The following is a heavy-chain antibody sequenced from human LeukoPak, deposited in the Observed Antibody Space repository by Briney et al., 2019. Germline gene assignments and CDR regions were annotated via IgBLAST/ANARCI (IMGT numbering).Heavy chain of an antibody. Sequence: ASVKVSCKASGYTFTGYYMHWVRQAPGQGLGWMGWINPNSGGTNYAQKFQGRVAMTRDTSISTAYMELSRLRSDDTAVYYCARGGFTTMVRGVIITLDAFDIWGQGTMVTVSS. D-gene: IGHD3-10*01. J-gene: IGHJ3*02. CDR1: GYTFTGYY. CDR3: ARGGFTTMVRGVIITLDAFDI. CDR2: INPNSGGT. V-gene: IGHV1-2*02.